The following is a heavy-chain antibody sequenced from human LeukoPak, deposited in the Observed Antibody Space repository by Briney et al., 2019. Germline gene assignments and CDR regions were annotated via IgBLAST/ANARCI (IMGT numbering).Heavy chain of an antibody. CDR3: ARAAGIAPDWFDP. J-gene: IGHJ5*02. CDR1: GGSFSGYY. Sequence: SETLSLTCAVYGGSFSGYYWSWIRQPPGKGLEWIGEINHSGSTNYNPSLKSRATISVDTSKNQFSLKLSSVTAADTAVYYCARAAGIAPDWFDPWGQGTLVTVSS. V-gene: IGHV4-34*01. CDR2: INHSGST. D-gene: IGHD6-13*01.